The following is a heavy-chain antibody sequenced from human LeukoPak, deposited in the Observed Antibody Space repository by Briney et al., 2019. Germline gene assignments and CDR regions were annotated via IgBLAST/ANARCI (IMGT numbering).Heavy chain of an antibody. CDR1: GGTFSSYA. CDR2: IIPIFGTA. J-gene: IGHJ6*02. V-gene: IGHV1-69*13. D-gene: IGHD3-9*01. Sequence: GASVKVSCKASGGTFSSYAISWVRQAPGQGLEWMGGIIPIFGTANYAQKFQGRVTITADESTSTAYMELSSLRSEDTAVYYCARDQGEYGYDILTGYYKNYHYYGMDVWGQGTTVTVSS. CDR3: ARDQGEYGYDILTGYYKNYHYYGMDV.